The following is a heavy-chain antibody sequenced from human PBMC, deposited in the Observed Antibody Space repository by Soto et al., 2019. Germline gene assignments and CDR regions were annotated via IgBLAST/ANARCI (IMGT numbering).Heavy chain of an antibody. J-gene: IGHJ4*02. Sequence: ASVKVSCKASGYTFTSYYMHWVRQAPGQGLERMGIINPSGGSTSYAQKFQGRVTMTRDTSTSTVYMELSSLRSEDTAVYYCARDALGRGVYNCLDYWGQGTLVTVSS. CDR2: INPSGGST. CDR1: GYTFTSYY. D-gene: IGHD3-10*01. CDR3: ARDALGRGVYNCLDY. V-gene: IGHV1-46*03.